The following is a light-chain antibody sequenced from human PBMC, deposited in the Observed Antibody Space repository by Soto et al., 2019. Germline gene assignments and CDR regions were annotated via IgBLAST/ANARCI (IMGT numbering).Light chain of an antibody. Sequence: EIVMTQSPPNLALSPGGKATLSCRARQSVSINLAWYQQKPGQAPRLLFYGASTRATGIPARFSGSGSGTEFTLTISSLQSEDCAVYFCQQYNNWPPITFGQGTRLEIK. CDR3: QQYNNWPPIT. V-gene: IGKV3-15*01. J-gene: IGKJ5*01. CDR2: GAS. CDR1: QSVSIN.